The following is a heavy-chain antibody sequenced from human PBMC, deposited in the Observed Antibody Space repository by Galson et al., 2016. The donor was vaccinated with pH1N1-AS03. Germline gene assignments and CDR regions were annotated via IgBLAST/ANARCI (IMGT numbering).Heavy chain of an antibody. J-gene: IGHJ4*02. V-gene: IGHV3-9*01. CDR2: ISWNNGST. D-gene: IGHD3-22*01. CDR3: AKGAQKRIFHYDISCFLY. Sequence: SLRLSCAGSGFTFDDYAMHRVRQAPGKGLEWVAGISWNNGSTGYADSVKGRFIVSRDNAKNSLYLQMNSLRPEDTDFYYCAKGAQKRIFHYDISCFLYWGQGTLLTVSS. CDR1: GFTFDDYA.